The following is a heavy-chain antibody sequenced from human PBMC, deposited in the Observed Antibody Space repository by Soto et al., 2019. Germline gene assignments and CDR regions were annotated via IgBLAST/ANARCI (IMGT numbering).Heavy chain of an antibody. J-gene: IGHJ4*02. D-gene: IGHD3-22*01. CDR2: IRSEAYGGTT. V-gene: IGHV3-49*04. Sequence: GGSLRLSCTGSGFNFGNYALSWVRQAPGKGPEWVGFIRSEAYGGTTDYAASVKGRFIISRDDSKSIAYLEINSLQTDDTAVYYCTRYYYESSGYYVYWGQGTLVTVS. CDR1: GFNFGNYA. CDR3: TRYYYESSGYYVY.